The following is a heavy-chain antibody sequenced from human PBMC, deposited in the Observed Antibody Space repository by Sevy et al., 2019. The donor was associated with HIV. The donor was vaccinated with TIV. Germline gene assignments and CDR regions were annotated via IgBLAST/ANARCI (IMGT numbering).Heavy chain of an antibody. CDR3: AREGVGGYSYSLDY. J-gene: IGHJ4*02. CDR2: ISSNGGST. Sequence: GGSLRLSCEASGFSFSSYALHWVRQAPGKGLEYVSAISSNGGSTYYADSVKGRFTISRDNSKNTLYLQMGSLRAEDMAVYYCAREGVGGYSYSLDYWGQGTLVTVSS. CDR1: GFSFSSYA. V-gene: IGHV3-64*02. D-gene: IGHD5-18*01.